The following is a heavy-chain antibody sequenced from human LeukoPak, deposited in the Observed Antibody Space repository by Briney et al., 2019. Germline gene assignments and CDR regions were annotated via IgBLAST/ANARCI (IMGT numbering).Heavy chain of an antibody. Sequence: GGSLRLSCAASGLTVTNAWMNWVRQAPGKGLEWVAVISYDGSNKYYADSVKGRFTISRDNSKNTLYLQMNSLRAVDTAVYYCARGSHPGVYFDYWGQGTLVTVSS. CDR1: GLTVTNAW. CDR3: ARGSHPGVYFDY. CDR2: ISYDGSNK. V-gene: IGHV3-30*03. J-gene: IGHJ4*02. D-gene: IGHD3-10*01.